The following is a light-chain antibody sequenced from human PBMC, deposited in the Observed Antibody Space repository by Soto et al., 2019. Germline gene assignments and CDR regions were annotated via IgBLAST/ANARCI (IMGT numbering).Light chain of an antibody. CDR1: QSVSSN. V-gene: IGKV3-15*01. CDR3: QQYNNWPRRT. Sequence: EIVMTQSPATLSVSPGERATLSCRASQSVSSNLAWYQQKPGQAPRLLIYGASTRATGIPARFSGSGSGTEFTLTISSLQCEDFAVYCCQQYNNWPRRTFGQGTKVDIK. J-gene: IGKJ1*01. CDR2: GAS.